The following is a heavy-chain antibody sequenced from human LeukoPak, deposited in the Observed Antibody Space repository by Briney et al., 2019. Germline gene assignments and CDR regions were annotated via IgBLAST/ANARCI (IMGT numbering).Heavy chain of an antibody. CDR3: ARDPYTSSSWYRGRANNWFDP. CDR2: INTNTGNP. D-gene: IGHD6-13*01. J-gene: IGHJ5*02. CDR1: GYTFTTYP. V-gene: IGHV7-4-1*02. Sequence: ASVKVSCKASGYTFTTYPMNWVRQAPGQGLEWMGWINTNTGNPTYAQGFTGRFVFSLDTAVSTAYLQISSLKADDTAVYYCARDPYTSSSWYRGRANNWFDPWGQGILVTVSS.